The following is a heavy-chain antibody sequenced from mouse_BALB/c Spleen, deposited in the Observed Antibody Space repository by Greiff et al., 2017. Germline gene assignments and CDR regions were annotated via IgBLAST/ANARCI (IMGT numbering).Heavy chain of an antibody. CDR1: GYAFSSYW. Sequence: VQLQQPGAELVKPGASVKMSCKASGYAFSSYWMYWVKQRPGQGLEWIGGIYPGNGHTNYNEKFKGKATLTADKSSITAYMQLSSLTSVDSAVYSCARGDNLFAYWGQGTPLTVSS. CDR2: IYPGNGHT. CDR3: ARGDNLFAY. J-gene: IGHJ2*01. V-gene: IGHV1-80*01. D-gene: IGHD1-3*01.